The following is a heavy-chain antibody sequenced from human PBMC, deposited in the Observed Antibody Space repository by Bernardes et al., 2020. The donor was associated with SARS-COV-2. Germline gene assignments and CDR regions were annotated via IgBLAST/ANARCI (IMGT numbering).Heavy chain of an antibody. CDR1: GYSFTSYW. V-gene: IGHV5-51*01. D-gene: IGHD3-3*01. CDR3: ARSYYHFWRGHYGMDV. J-gene: IGHJ6*02. Sequence: GASLKISCKGSGYSFTSYWIGWVRQMPGKGLEWMGIIYPGDSDTRYSPSFQGQVTMSVDKSITTAYLQWSSLKASDTAMYYCARSYYHFWRGHYGMDVWGQGTTVTVSS. CDR2: IYPGDSDT.